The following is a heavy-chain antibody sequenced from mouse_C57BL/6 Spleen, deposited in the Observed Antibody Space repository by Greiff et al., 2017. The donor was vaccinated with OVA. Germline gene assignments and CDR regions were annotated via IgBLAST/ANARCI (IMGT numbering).Heavy chain of an antibody. CDR1: GYTFTSYW. D-gene: IGHD1-1*01. CDR2: IHPNSGST. J-gene: IGHJ3*01. V-gene: IGHV1-64*01. CDR3: AGGRDYGSSYDWLAY. Sequence: QVQLQQSGAELVKPGASVKLSCKASGYTFTSYWMHWVKQRPGQGLEWIGMIHPNSGSTNYNEKFKSKATLTVDKSSSTAYMQLSSLTSEDSAVYYCAGGRDYGSSYDWLAYWGQGTLVTVSA.